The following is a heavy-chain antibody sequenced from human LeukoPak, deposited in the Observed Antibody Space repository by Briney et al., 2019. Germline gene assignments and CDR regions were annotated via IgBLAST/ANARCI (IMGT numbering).Heavy chain of an antibody. CDR3: ARRGGHGGSFDY. Sequence: SETLSLTCTVSGGSISSYYWSWIRQPPGKGLEWIGYIYYSGSGSTNYNPSLKSRVSISVVTSKNHFSLKLSSVTAADTAVYYCARRGGHGGSFDYWGQGTLVTVSS. J-gene: IGHJ4*02. V-gene: IGHV4-59*08. CDR2: IYYSGSGST. D-gene: IGHD4-23*01. CDR1: GGSISSYY.